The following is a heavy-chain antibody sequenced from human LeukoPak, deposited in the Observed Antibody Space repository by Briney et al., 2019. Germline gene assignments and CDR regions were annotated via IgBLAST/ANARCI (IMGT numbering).Heavy chain of an antibody. CDR1: GFTVSSNY. J-gene: IGHJ4*02. CDR3: ARVHYDSSGYPLFDY. D-gene: IGHD3-22*01. Sequence: PGGSLRLSCAVSGFTVSSNYMSWVRQAPGKGLVWVSRINSDGSSTSYADSVKGRFTISRDNAKNTLYLQMNSLRAEDTAVYYCARVHYDSSGYPLFDYWGQGTLVTVSS. CDR2: INSDGSST. V-gene: IGHV3-74*01.